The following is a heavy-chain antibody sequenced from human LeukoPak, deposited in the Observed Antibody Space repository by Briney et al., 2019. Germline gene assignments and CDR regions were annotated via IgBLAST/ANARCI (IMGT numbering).Heavy chain of an antibody. CDR3: AKPEGEVVTPYDAFDI. CDR1: GFTFSSYA. Sequence: GGSLRLSCAASGFTFSSYAMSWVRQAPGKGLEWVSAISGSGGSTYYADSVKGRFTISRDNSKNTLYLQMNSLRSEDTAVYYCAKPEGEVVTPYDAFDIWGQGTMVTVSS. J-gene: IGHJ3*02. CDR2: ISGSGGST. V-gene: IGHV3-23*01. D-gene: IGHD2-15*01.